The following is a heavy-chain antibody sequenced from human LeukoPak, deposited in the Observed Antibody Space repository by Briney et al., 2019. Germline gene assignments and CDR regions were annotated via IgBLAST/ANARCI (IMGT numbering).Heavy chain of an antibody. J-gene: IGHJ3*02. CDR2: IYTSGST. CDR1: GGSISSYY. V-gene: IGHV4-4*07. D-gene: IGHD3-10*01. CDR3: ARASRLWFGELLFDAFDI. Sequence: PSETLSLTCTVSGGSISSYYWSWIRQPAGKGLEWIWRIYTSGSTNYNPSLKSRVTMSVDTSKNQFSLKPSSVTAADTAVYYCARASRLWFGELLFDAFDIWGQGTMVTVSS.